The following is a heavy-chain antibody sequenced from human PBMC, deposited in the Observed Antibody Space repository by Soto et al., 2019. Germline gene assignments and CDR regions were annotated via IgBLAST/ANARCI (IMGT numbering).Heavy chain of an antibody. D-gene: IGHD3-10*01. CDR1: GFTFDDYG. CDR3: AREYLTMVRGEPAPLDY. CDR2: INWNGGST. Sequence: GGSLRLSCAASGFTFDDYGMSWVRQAPGKGLEWVSGINWNGGSTGYADSVKGRFTISRDNAKNSLYLQMNSLRAEDTALYHCAREYLTMVRGEPAPLDYWGQGTLVTVSS. J-gene: IGHJ4*02. V-gene: IGHV3-20*01.